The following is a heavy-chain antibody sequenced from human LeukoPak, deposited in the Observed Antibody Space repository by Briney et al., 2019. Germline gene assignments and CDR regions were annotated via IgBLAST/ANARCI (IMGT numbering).Heavy chain of an antibody. Sequence: SETLSLTCAVYGGSFSGYYWSWIRQPPGKGLEWIGYIYYSGSTNYNPSLKSRVTISVDTSKNQFSLKLSSVTAADTAVYYCARKREAFDIWGQGTMVTVSS. CDR1: GGSFSGYY. CDR3: ARKREAFDI. J-gene: IGHJ3*02. CDR2: IYYSGST. D-gene: IGHD1-26*01. V-gene: IGHV4-59*01.